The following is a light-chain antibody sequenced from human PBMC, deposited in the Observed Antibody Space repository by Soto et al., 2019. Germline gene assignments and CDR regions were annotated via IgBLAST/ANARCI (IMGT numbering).Light chain of an antibody. Sequence: EIVLTQSPATLSVSPGERATLSCRASQSVGNNLAWYQQKPGQAPRLLIYGASTRATGFTARFSGSGSATEFTLTISSLQSEDFAVYYCQQYNNWPLTVGGGTKVEIK. CDR2: GAS. V-gene: IGKV3-15*01. CDR1: QSVGNN. J-gene: IGKJ4*01. CDR3: QQYNNWPLT.